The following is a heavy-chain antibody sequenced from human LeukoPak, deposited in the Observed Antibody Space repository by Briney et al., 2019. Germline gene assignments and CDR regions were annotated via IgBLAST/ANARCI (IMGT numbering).Heavy chain of an antibody. D-gene: IGHD2-8*02. J-gene: IGHJ5*02. CDR3: ARLEGTGHRGGWFDP. CDR1: GYTFTDYY. CDR2: ITPNSGGT. Sequence: ASVKVSCKASGYTFTDYYIHWVRQAPGQGLEWMGWITPNSGGTNYAQKFQGRVTMTRDTSISTASLELRSLTPDDTAVYYCARLEGTGHRGGWFDPWGQGSLVTVSS. V-gene: IGHV1-2*02.